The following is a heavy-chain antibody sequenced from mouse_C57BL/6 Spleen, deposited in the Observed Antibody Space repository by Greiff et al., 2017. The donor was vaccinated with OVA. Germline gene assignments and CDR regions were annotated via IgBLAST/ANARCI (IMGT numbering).Heavy chain of an antibody. CDR2: INPNNGGT. D-gene: IGHD1-1*01. CDR1: GYTFTDYN. J-gene: IGHJ3*01. CDR3: ARVGYGSSPWFAY. V-gene: IGHV1-22*01. Sequence: VQLQQSGPELVKPGASMKMSCKASGYTFTDYNMHWVKQSHGKSLEWIGYINPNNGGTSYNQKFKGKATLTVNKSSSTAYMELRSLTSEDSAVYYCARVGYGSSPWFAYWGQGTLVTVSA.